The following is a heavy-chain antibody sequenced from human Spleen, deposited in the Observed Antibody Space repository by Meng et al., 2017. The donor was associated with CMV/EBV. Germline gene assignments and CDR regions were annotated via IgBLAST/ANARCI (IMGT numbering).Heavy chain of an antibody. CDR2: INIDSGKT. Sequence: ASVKVSCKASGYTFTSYYMHWVRQAPGQGLEWMGWINIDSGKTNYAQKVQGRVTMTRNTSISTAYMELSSLRSDDTAVYYCARSKVIDCSSGSCYEGANYYGMDVWGQGTTVTVSS. CDR1: GYTFTSYY. CDR3: ARSKVIDCSSGSCYEGANYYGMDV. J-gene: IGHJ6*02. D-gene: IGHD2-2*01. V-gene: IGHV1-2*02.